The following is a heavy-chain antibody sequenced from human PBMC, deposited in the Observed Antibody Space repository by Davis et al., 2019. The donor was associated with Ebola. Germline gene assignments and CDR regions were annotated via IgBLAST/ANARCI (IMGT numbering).Heavy chain of an antibody. V-gene: IGHV3-30*18. CDR2: ISYDGINK. CDR1: GFTFSSYG. J-gene: IGHJ5*02. D-gene: IGHD3-10*01. Sequence: GGSLRLSCAASGFTFSSYGMHWVRQAPGKGLEWVAIISYDGINKYYGDSVKGRFTISRDNSKNTLYLQMNSLRAEDTAVYYCAKPAYYYGSGSYYNDGWFDPWGQGTLVIVSS. CDR3: AKPAYYYGSGSYYNDGWFDP.